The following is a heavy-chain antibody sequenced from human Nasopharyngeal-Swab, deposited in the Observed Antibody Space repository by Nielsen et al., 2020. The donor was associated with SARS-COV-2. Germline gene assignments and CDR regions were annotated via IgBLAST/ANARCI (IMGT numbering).Heavy chain of an antibody. CDR3: AKVSGYSSGWYTPAGAFDI. CDR2: ISYDGSNK. J-gene: IGHJ3*02. V-gene: IGHV3-30*18. Sequence: GESLKISCAASGFTFSSYGMHWVRQAPGKGPEWVAVISYDGSNKYYADSVKGRFTISRDNSKNTLYLQMNSLRAEDTAVYYCAKVSGYSSGWYTPAGAFDIWGQGTMVTVSS. D-gene: IGHD6-19*01. CDR1: GFTFSSYG.